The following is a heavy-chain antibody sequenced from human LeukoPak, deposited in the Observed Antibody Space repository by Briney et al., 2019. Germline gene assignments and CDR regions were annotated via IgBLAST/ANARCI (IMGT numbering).Heavy chain of an antibody. CDR3: ARAHSGYRRAYGMDV. V-gene: IGHV3-30-3*01. CDR1: GFTFSSDA. J-gene: IGHJ6*02. D-gene: IGHD5-12*01. Sequence: GRSLRLSCAAAGFTFSSDAMHWVRQAPGKGLEWVAVISYDGSNKYYADSVKGRFTISRDNSKNTLYLQMNSLRAEDTAVYYCARAHSGYRRAYGMDVWGQGTTVTVSS. CDR2: ISYDGSNK.